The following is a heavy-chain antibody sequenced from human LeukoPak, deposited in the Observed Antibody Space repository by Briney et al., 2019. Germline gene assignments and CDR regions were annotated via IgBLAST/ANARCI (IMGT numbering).Heavy chain of an antibody. J-gene: IGHJ4*02. V-gene: IGHV1-2*02. D-gene: IGHD1-26*01. Sequence: ASVKVSCKASGYTFTGYYMHWVRQAPGQGLEWMGWINPNSGGTNYAHKFQGRVTMTRDTSISTAYMELSRLRSDDTAVYYCATGIVGATPFDYWGQGTLVTVSS. CDR1: GYTFTGYY. CDR2: INPNSGGT. CDR3: ATGIVGATPFDY.